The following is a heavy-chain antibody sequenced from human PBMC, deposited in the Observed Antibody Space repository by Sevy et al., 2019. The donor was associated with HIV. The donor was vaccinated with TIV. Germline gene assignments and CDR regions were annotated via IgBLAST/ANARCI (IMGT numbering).Heavy chain of an antibody. D-gene: IGHD6-13*01. Sequence: SETLSLTCTVSGYSISSGYYWGWIRQPPGKGLEWIGSIYHSGSTSYNPSLKSRVTISVDTSKNQFSLKLSSVTAADTAVYYCARPYSSSGGSSWYFSTAYFDYWGQGTLVTVSS. J-gene: IGHJ4*02. CDR1: GYSISSGYY. V-gene: IGHV4-38-2*02. CDR2: IYHSGST. CDR3: ARPYSSSGGSSWYFSTAYFDY.